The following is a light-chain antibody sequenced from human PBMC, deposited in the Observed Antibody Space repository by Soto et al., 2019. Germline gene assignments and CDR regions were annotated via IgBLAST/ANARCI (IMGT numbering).Light chain of an antibody. CDR1: SSDVGGYNY. V-gene: IGLV2-14*03. J-gene: IGLJ2*01. CDR2: DVS. Sequence: QSALTQPASVSGSHGQSITISCTGTSSDVGGYNYVSWYQQHPGRAPQLMIYDVSHRPSGVSNRFSGSRSGNTASLTISGLQAEDEADYYCSSYATSTTVLFGGGTNLTVL. CDR3: SSYATSTTVL.